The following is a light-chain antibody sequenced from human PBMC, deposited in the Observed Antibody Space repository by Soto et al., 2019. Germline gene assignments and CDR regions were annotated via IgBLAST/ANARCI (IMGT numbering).Light chain of an antibody. CDR2: NAS. CDR1: ESVSDS. Sequence: ETVLTQSPATLSLSPGERATLSCRASESVSDSLAWYQHKPGQAPRLLIYNASNRATGIPARFSGSGSGTDFTLTINRLEPEDFAVYYCQHYDESIFAYTFGQGTKVDIK. V-gene: IGKV3-11*01. J-gene: IGKJ2*01. CDR3: QHYDESIFAYT.